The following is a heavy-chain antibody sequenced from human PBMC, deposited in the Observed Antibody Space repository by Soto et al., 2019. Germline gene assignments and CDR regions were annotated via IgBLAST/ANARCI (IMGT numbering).Heavy chain of an antibody. CDR3: ASGWFGEFVYQFDY. CDR2: ISAYNGNT. CDR1: GYTFTSYG. Sequence: QVQLVQSGAEVKKPGASVKVSCKPSGYTFTSYGITWVRQAPGQGLEWMGWISAYNGNTNYAQKFQGRVTMTTDTSTSTAYMGLGSLGSDDTAVYYCASGWFGEFVYQFDYWGQGTLVTVSS. D-gene: IGHD3-10*01. J-gene: IGHJ4*02. V-gene: IGHV1-18*01.